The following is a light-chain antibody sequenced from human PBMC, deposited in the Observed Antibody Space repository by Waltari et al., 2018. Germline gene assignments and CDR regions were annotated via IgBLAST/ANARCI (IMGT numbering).Light chain of an antibody. Sequence: DIVMTQSPDSLAVSVGERATIHCKSSQTVLDSSNNRNHLAWYQQKPGQPPKLLIYWSSSRESGVPDRFSGRGSGTDFTLTITGLQAEDVAVYYCQQYYSPPPLFTFGPGTKVDIK. CDR2: WSS. CDR1: QTVLDSSNNRNH. CDR3: QQYYSPPPLFT. V-gene: IGKV4-1*01. J-gene: IGKJ3*01.